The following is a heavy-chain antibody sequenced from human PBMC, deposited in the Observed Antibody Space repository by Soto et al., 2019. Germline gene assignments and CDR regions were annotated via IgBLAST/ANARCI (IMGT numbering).Heavy chain of an antibody. V-gene: IGHV3-11*01. Sequence: QVHLVESGGGLVKPGGSLRLSCAASGFTFSDYYMSWIRQAPGKGLEWVSYISSSGGTIYYADSVKGRFTISRDNAKNSLYQQMNRLRAEDTAVYYGARRPMSISGTGFDYWGQGTLVTVSS. D-gene: IGHD1-7*01. CDR2: ISSSGGTI. J-gene: IGHJ4*02. CDR3: ARRPMSISGTGFDY. CDR1: GFTFSDYY.